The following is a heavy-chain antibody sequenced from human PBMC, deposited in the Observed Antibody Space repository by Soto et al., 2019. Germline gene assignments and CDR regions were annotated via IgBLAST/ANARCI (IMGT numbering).Heavy chain of an antibody. CDR3: AKNGQPPYYYYGLDV. Sequence: DAVQVSCKAPRYNFPKYVMSWVPQAPAQGHEWMRWISGYNGDTNYAQKFQGRVSMTIDTSTTTAYMELRSLTSDDTAVYYCAKNGQPPYYYYGLDVWGQGTKVTVSS. D-gene: IGHD2-8*01. CDR2: ISGYNGDT. CDR1: RYNFPKYV. V-gene: IGHV1-18*01. J-gene: IGHJ6*02.